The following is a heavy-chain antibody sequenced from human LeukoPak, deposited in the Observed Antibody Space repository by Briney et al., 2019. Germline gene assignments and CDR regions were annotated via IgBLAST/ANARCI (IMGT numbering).Heavy chain of an antibody. Sequence: GESLKISCKGSGYSFTSYWIGWVRQMPGKGLEWMGIIYPGDSDTRYSPSFQGQVTISADKSISTAYLQWSSLKASDTAMYYCASPKDRFFEWVGFDYWGQGTLVTVSS. CDR3: ASPKDRFFEWVGFDY. D-gene: IGHD3-3*01. V-gene: IGHV5-51*01. CDR1: GYSFTSYW. CDR2: IYPGDSDT. J-gene: IGHJ4*02.